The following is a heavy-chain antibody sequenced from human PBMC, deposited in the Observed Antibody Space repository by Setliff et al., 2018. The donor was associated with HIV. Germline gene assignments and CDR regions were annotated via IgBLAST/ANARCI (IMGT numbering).Heavy chain of an antibody. D-gene: IGHD6-19*01. CDR2: INWNGGST. CDR1: GFTFEDYG. V-gene: IGHV3-20*04. CDR3: VRDKWLVPDTFDI. Sequence: PGGSLSLSCAVSGFTFEDYGMSWVRQAPGKGLEWVSGINWNGGSTGYVDSVKGRFTISRDNAKNSLYLQMNSLRAEDMALYYCVRDKWLVPDTFDIWGKGTMVTVSS. J-gene: IGHJ3*02.